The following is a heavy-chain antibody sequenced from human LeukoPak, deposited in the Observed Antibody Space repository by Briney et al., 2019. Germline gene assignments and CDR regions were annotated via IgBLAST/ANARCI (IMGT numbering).Heavy chain of an antibody. D-gene: IGHD2-2*01. V-gene: IGHV3-23*01. CDR2: ISGSGDNT. Sequence: GGSLRLSCAASGFTFSTYAMNWVRQAPGKGLEWVSAISGSGDNTYHADSVKGRFSISRDNSKNTLYLQMNNLRAEDTVVYYCAKGLWAIVVVPAAIHAYWGQGTLVTVSS. CDR1: GFTFSTYA. J-gene: IGHJ4*02. CDR3: AKGLWAIVVVPAAIHAY.